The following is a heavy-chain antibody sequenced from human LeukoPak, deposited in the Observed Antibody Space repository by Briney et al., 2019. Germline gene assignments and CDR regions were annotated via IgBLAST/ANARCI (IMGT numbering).Heavy chain of an antibody. J-gene: IGHJ4*02. CDR1: GGSISSYY. D-gene: IGHD3-22*01. Sequence: SQTLSLTCTVSGGSISSYYWSWIRQPAGKGLEWIGRIYTSGSTNYNPSHKSRVTMSVDTSKNQFSLKLSSVTAADTAVYYCARGRYYYENDYWGQGTLVTVSS. V-gene: IGHV4-4*07. CDR3: ARGRYYYENDY. CDR2: IYTSGST.